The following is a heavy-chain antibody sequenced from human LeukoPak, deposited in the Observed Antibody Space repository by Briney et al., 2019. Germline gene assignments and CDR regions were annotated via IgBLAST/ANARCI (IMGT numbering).Heavy chain of an antibody. D-gene: IGHD3-16*02. J-gene: IGHJ4*02. V-gene: IGHV1-18*01. Sequence: ASVKVSCKASGYTFTSYGISWVRQAPGQGLEWMGWISAYNGNTNYAQKLQGRVTMTTDTSMSTAYMELRSLRSDDTAVYYCAKVRVWGSYRPRYFDYWGQGTLVTVSS. CDR3: AKVRVWGSYRPRYFDY. CDR1: GYTFTSYG. CDR2: ISAYNGNT.